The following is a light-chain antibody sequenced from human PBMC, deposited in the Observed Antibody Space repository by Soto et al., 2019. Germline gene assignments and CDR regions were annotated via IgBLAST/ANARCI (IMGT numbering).Light chain of an antibody. CDR3: QQYGKSPQIT. J-gene: IGKJ5*01. Sequence: EIVLTQSPGTLSLSPGERATLSCRASQSVSSSYLAWYQQKPGQAPKLLIYGASTRATGIPDRFSGSGSGTDFSLTISRLEPEDFAVYYCQQYGKSPQITFGQGTRLEMK. CDR2: GAS. V-gene: IGKV3-20*01. CDR1: QSVSSSY.